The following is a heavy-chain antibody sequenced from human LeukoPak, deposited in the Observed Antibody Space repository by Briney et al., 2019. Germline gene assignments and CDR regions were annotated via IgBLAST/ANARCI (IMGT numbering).Heavy chain of an antibody. V-gene: IGHV6-1*01. CDR2: TYYRSKWYN. J-gene: IGHJ4*02. CDR1: GDIVSSNSAA. D-gene: IGHD3-16*01. Sequence: SQTLSLTCAISGDIVSSNSAAWNWIRQSPSRGLEWLGRTYYRSKWYNDYAVSVKSRITINPDTSKNQFSLQLNSVTPEDTAVYYCARVLRVRLGESPFDYWGQGTLVTVSS. CDR3: ARVLRVRLGESPFDY.